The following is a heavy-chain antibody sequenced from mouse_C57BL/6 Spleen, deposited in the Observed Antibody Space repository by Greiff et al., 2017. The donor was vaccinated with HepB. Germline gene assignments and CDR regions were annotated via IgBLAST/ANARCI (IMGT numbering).Heavy chain of an antibody. Sequence: VQLQQSGAELVRPGASVKLSCTASGFNIKDDYMHWVKQRPEQGLEWIGWIDPENGDTEYASKFQGKATITADTSSNTAFLQLSSRTSEDTAVYYCTAPAGGFAYWGQGTLVTVSA. CDR2: IDPENGDT. V-gene: IGHV14-4*01. CDR3: TAPAGGFAY. CDR1: GFNIKDDY. J-gene: IGHJ3*01.